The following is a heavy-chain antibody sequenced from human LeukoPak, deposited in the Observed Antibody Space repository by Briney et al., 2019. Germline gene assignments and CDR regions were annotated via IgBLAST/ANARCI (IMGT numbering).Heavy chain of an antibody. CDR1: GYTFTGYY. CDR2: INPNSGGT. Sequence: GASVKVSCKASGYTFTGYYMHWVRQAPGQGLEWMGWINPNSGGTNYAQKLQGRVTMTTDTSTSTAYMELRSLRSDDTAVYYCARDYDSSGYYRGRAFDIWGQGTMVTVSS. CDR3: ARDYDSSGYYRGRAFDI. J-gene: IGHJ3*02. D-gene: IGHD3-22*01. V-gene: IGHV1-2*02.